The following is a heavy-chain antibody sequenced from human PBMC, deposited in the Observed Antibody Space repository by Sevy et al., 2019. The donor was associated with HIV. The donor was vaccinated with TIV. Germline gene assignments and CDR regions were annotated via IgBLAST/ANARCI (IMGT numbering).Heavy chain of an antibody. CDR3: AAVKGYQLLLED. J-gene: IGHJ4*02. V-gene: IGHV1-24*01. CDR1: GYTLTELS. D-gene: IGHD2-2*01. Sequence: ASVKVSCKVSGYTLTELSVQWVRQTPGKGLEWMGGFDPEEGEIIYAQRFQGRVTMTEDTSTDTAYMELRSLRSGDTAVYYCAAVKGYQLLLEDWGRGTLVTVSS. CDR2: FDPEEGEI.